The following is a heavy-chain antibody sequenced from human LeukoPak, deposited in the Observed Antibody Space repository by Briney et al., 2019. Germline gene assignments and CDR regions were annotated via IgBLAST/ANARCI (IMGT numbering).Heavy chain of an antibody. Sequence: PSETLSLTCAVYGGSFSGYYWSWIRQPPGKELEWIGEINHSGSTNYNPSLKSRVTISVDTSKNQFSLKLSSVTAADTAVYYCARRSPTDITMIVVVTRPHYFDYWGQGTLVTVSS. D-gene: IGHD3-22*01. V-gene: IGHV4-34*01. CDR2: INHSGST. J-gene: IGHJ4*02. CDR1: GGSFSGYY. CDR3: ARRSPTDITMIVVVTRPHYFDY.